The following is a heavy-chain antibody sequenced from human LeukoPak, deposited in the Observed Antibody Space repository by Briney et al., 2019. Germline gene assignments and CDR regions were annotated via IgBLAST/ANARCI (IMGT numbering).Heavy chain of an antibody. D-gene: IGHD6-19*01. Sequence: GRSLRLSCAASGFTFSSYAMHWVRQAPGKGLVWVALISYSGSDKYYIDSVKGRFTISRDNSKNTLYVQMNSLRAEDTAVYYCARGAYSRGWTTFDYWGQGILVTVSS. CDR1: GFTFSSYA. J-gene: IGHJ4*02. CDR2: ISYSGSDK. V-gene: IGHV3-30*04. CDR3: ARGAYSRGWTTFDY.